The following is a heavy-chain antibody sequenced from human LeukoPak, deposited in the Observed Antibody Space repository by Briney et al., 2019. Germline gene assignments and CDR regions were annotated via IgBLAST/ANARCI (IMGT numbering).Heavy chain of an antibody. CDR1: GYTFTGYY. CDR2: INPNSGGT. V-gene: IGHV1-2*02. D-gene: IGHD2-15*01. J-gene: IGHJ5*02. CDR3: ASCPWYCSGGSCYHMNWFDP. Sequence: ASVKVSCKASGYTFTGYYTHWVRQAPGQGLEWMGWINPNSGGTNYAQKFQGRVTMTRDTSISTAYMELNRLRSDDTAVYYCASCPWYCSGGSCYHMNWFDPWGQGTLVTVSS.